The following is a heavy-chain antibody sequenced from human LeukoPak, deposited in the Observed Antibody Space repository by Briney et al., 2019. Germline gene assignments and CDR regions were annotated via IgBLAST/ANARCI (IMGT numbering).Heavy chain of an antibody. Sequence: GGSLRLSCAPSGFTFSDYYMSWIRRAPGKGLEWVSYIRGSGSTIYYADSVKGRFTISRDNAKNSLYLQMNSLRAEDTAVYYCARRAYSGSYYFDYWGQGTLVTVSS. CDR1: GFTFSDYY. V-gene: IGHV3-11*01. CDR2: IRGSGSTI. CDR3: ARRAYSGSYYFDY. J-gene: IGHJ4*02. D-gene: IGHD1-26*01.